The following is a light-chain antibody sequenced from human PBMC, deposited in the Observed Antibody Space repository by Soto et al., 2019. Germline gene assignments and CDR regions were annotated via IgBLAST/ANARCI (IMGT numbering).Light chain of an antibody. Sequence: EIVLTQSPGTLSLSPGERATLSCRASQSVSSSYLAWYQQKPGQAPRLLIYGASSRATGIPDRFSGSGSGTDFPLTISRREPEDFAVYYCQQYGSSRTVGQGTKVEIK. J-gene: IGKJ1*01. V-gene: IGKV3-20*01. CDR3: QQYGSSRT. CDR1: QSVSSSY. CDR2: GAS.